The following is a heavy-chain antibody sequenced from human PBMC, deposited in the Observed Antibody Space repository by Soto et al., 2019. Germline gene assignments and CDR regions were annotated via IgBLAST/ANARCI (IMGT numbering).Heavy chain of an antibody. CDR3: ARPTYNSGSPFDY. CDR2: IYYSGST. J-gene: IGHJ4*02. CDR1: SGSISSYY. Sequence: SETLSLTCTVSSGSISSYYWSWIRQPPGKGLEWIGYIYYSGSTNYNPSLKSRVTISVDTSKNQFSLKLSSVTAADTAVYYCARPTYNSGSPFDYWGQGTLVTVSS. D-gene: IGHD1-20*01. V-gene: IGHV4-59*01.